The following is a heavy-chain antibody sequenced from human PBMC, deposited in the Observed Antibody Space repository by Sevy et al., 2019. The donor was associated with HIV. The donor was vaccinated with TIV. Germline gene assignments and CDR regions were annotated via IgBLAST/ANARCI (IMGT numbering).Heavy chain of an antibody. V-gene: IGHV3-11*06. CDR1: GFTFSDYY. J-gene: IGHJ4*02. CDR2: ISSSSSYT. D-gene: IGHD3-10*01. Sequence: GGSLRLSCAASGFTFSDYYMSWIRQAPGKGLEWVSYISSSSSYTNYADSVKGRFTISRDNAKNSLYLQMNSLRAEDTAVYYCAAFLYGSGSYCPGFDYWGQGTLVTVST. CDR3: AAFLYGSGSYCPGFDY.